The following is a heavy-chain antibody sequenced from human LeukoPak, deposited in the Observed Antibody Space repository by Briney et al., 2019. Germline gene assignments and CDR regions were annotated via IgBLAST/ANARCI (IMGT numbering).Heavy chain of an antibody. CDR1: GGSFSGYY. J-gene: IGHJ6*04. V-gene: IGHV4-34*01. CDR3: ARGYSLWSFFYYYGMDV. CDR2: INHSGST. D-gene: IGHD3-10*01. Sequence: PSETLSLTCAVYGGSFSGYYWSWIRQPPGKGLEWIGEINHSGSTNYNPSLKSRVTISVDTSKNQFSLKLSSVTAADTAVYYCARGYSLWSFFYYYGMDVWGKGTTVTASS.